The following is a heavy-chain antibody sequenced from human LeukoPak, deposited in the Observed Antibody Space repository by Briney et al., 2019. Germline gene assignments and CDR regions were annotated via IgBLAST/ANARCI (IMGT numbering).Heavy chain of an antibody. CDR1: GFTFTNFA. CDR3: ARDSAGNDY. Sequence: GSLRLSCAASGFTFTNFAMNWVRQAPGKGLEWVANIKQDGSEKYYVDSVKGRFTISRDNAKNSLYLQMNSLRAEDTAMYYCARDSAGNDYWGQGTLVTVSS. CDR2: IKQDGSEK. J-gene: IGHJ4*02. D-gene: IGHD6-13*01. V-gene: IGHV3-7*01.